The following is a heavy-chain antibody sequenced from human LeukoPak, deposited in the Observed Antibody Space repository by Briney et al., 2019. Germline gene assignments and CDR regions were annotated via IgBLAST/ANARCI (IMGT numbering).Heavy chain of an antibody. J-gene: IGHJ6*03. CDR3: ARSKWLRFIAATKSYYYYMDV. Sequence: PGGSLRLSCAASGFIFTDYYMNWIRQAPGKGLEWLSYISSSGSTIYYADSVKGRFTISRDNAKNSLYLQMNSLRAEDTAVYYCARSKWLRFIAATKSYYYYMDVWGKGTTVTISS. V-gene: IGHV3-11*04. D-gene: IGHD5-12*01. CDR2: ISSSGSTI. CDR1: GFIFTDYY.